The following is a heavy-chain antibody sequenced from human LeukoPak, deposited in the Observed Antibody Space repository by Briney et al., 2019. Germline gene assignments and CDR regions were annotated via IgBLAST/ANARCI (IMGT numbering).Heavy chain of an antibody. J-gene: IGHJ4*02. Sequence: KSSETLSLTCTVSGGSISSSSYYWGWIRQPPGKGLEWIGSIYYSGSTYYNPSLKSRVTISVDTSKNQFSLKLSSVTAADTAVYYCARSHGDSNGYFSYYFDYWGQGTLVTVSS. V-gene: IGHV4-39*07. CDR1: GGSISSSSYY. D-gene: IGHD3-22*01. CDR3: ARSHGDSNGYFSYYFDY. CDR2: IYYSGST.